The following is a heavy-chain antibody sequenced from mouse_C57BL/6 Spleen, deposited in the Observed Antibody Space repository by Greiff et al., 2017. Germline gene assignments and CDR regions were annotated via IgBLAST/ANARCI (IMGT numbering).Heavy chain of an antibody. CDR2: ISSGGDYI. D-gene: IGHD2-5*01. V-gene: IGHV5-9-1*02. Sequence: EVQVVESGEGLVKPGGSLKLSCAASGFTFSSYAMSWVRQTPEKRLEWVAYISSGGDYIYYADTVKGRFTISRDNARNTLYLQMSSLKSEDTAMYYCTRDDSNAWYFDVWGTGTTVTVSS. CDR1: GFTFSSYA. J-gene: IGHJ1*03. CDR3: TRDDSNAWYFDV.